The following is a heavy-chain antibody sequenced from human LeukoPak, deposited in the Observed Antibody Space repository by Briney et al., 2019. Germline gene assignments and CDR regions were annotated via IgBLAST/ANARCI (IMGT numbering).Heavy chain of an antibody. V-gene: IGHV3-30*02. CDR2: IWYDESNE. Sequence: GRSLRLSCAASGLTFSSYGMHWVRQAPGKGLEWVAFIWYDESNEYYADSVKGRFTISRDNSKKTLHLQMNSLRAEDTALYYCAKRASSSSFTSLGYFDYWGQGTLVTVSS. D-gene: IGHD6-13*01. CDR3: AKRASSSSFTSLGYFDY. J-gene: IGHJ4*02. CDR1: GLTFSSYG.